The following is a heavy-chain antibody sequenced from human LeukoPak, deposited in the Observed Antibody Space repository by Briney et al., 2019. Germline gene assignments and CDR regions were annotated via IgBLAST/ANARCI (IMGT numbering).Heavy chain of an antibody. J-gene: IGHJ4*02. V-gene: IGHV1-46*01. CDR3: AREGFCSGSICYSFDY. CDR1: GYTFSFYY. CDR2: INPSGGST. D-gene: IGHD2-15*01. Sequence: ASVKVSCKASGYTFSFYYIYWVRQAPGLGLEWMGVINPSGGSTTYPQKFQGRVTMTTDMSTNTLYMELSSLRSEDTAVYFCAREGFCSGSICYSFDYWGQGTLVTVSS.